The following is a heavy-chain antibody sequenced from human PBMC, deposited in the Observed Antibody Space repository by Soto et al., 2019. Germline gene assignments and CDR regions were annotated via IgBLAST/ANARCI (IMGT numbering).Heavy chain of an antibody. CDR2: IYYSGST. D-gene: IGHD6-25*01. Sequence: TSETLSLTCTVSGGSISSGGYYWSWIRQHPGKGLEWIGYIYYSGSTYYNPSLKSRVTISVDTSKNQFSLKLSSVTAADTAVYYCARDAAGDHFDYWGQGTLVTVSS. J-gene: IGHJ4*02. CDR3: ARDAAGDHFDY. CDR1: GGSISSGGYY. V-gene: IGHV4-31*03.